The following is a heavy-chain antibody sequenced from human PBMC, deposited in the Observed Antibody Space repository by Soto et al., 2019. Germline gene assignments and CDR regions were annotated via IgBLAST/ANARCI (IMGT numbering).Heavy chain of an antibody. V-gene: IGHV5-10-1*01. J-gene: IGHJ6*02. Sequence: GESLKISCXGSGYSFTSYWISWVRQMPGKGLEWMGRIDPSDSYTNYSPSFQGHVTISADKSISTAYLQWSSLKASDTAMYYCPSHFTVTTSSYYYGMDVWGQGTTVTVSS. D-gene: IGHD4-17*01. CDR3: PSHFTVTTSSYYYGMDV. CDR1: GYSFTSYW. CDR2: IDPSDSYT.